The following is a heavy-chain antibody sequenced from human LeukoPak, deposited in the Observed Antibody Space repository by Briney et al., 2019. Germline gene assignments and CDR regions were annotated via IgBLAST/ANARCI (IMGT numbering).Heavy chain of an antibody. V-gene: IGHV4-34*01. CDR3: ARERERVTTTWFDP. J-gene: IGHJ5*02. Sequence: SETLSLTCAVYGGSFSGYYWSWIRQPPGEGLEWIGEINHSGSTNYNPSLKSRVTISVDTSKNQFSLKLSSGTAADTAVYYCARERERVTTTWFDPWGQGTLVTVSS. CDR2: INHSGST. CDR1: GGSFSGYY. D-gene: IGHD4-11*01.